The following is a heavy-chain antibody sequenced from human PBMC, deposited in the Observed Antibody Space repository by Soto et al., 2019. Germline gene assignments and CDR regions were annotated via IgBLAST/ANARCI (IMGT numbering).Heavy chain of an antibody. J-gene: IGHJ5*02. V-gene: IGHV1-69*06. D-gene: IGHD2-2*01. CDR2: IIPIFGTA. CDR3: ARVDCSSTSCPTGWFDP. CDR1: GGTFSSYA. Sequence: SVKVSCKASGGTFSSYAISWVRQAPGQGLEWMGGIIPIFGTANYAQKFQGRVTITADKSTSTAYMELSSLRSEDTAVYYCARVDCSSTSCPTGWFDPWGQGTLVTVSS.